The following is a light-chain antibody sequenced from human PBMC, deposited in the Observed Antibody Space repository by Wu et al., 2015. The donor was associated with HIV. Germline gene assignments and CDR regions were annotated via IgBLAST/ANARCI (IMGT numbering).Light chain of an antibody. J-gene: IGKJ2*01. CDR2: DAS. CDR3: QQFISPPHN. CDR1: QSVSSY. V-gene: IGKV3-11*01. Sequence: EIVLTQSPATLSLSPGERATLSCRASQSVSSYLAWYQQKPGQAPRLLIYDASKRATGIPARFSGSGSGTDFILTISRVEPEDFAVYYCQQFISPPHNFGQGTKLEIK.